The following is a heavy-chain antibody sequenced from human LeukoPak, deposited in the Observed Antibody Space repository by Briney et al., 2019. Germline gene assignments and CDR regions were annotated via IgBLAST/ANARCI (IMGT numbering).Heavy chain of an antibody. CDR1: GFTFSDHY. D-gene: IGHD6-13*01. V-gene: IGHV3-72*01. J-gene: IGHJ4*02. CDR3: ARTSNSWYVGY. Sequence: GSLRLSCAASGFTFSDHYMDWVRQAPGKGLEWVGRTRNKANSYTTEYAASVKGRFTISRDDSKNSLYLQMNSLKKEDTAVYYCARTSNSWYVGYWGQGTLVTASS. CDR2: TRNKANSYTT.